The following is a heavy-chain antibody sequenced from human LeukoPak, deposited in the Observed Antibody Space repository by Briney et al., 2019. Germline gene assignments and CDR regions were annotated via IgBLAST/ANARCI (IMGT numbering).Heavy chain of an antibody. CDR2: VSSSSSYT. CDR1: GIPFSDFY. Sequence: GGSLRLSCVVSGIPFSDFYMNWIRQAPGKGLEWISYVSSSSSYTDYAESVKGRFTISRDNAKSALYLEMSDLRVEDTAVYYCAAGTAADYSGQGTLVIVSS. D-gene: IGHD6-13*01. J-gene: IGHJ4*02. V-gene: IGHV3-11*03. CDR3: AAGTAADY.